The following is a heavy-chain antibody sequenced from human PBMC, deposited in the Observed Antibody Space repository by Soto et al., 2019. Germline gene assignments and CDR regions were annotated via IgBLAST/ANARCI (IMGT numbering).Heavy chain of an antibody. Sequence: EVQLVESGGGLVKPGGSLRLSCAASGFTFSNAWMNWVRQAPGKGLEWVGRIKSKTDGGTTDYAAPVKGRFTISRDDSKNTLYLQMNSLKTEDTAVYYCTTEFPGYRFPPPFDYWGQGTLVTVSS. CDR1: GFTFSNAW. J-gene: IGHJ4*02. CDR3: TTEFPGYRFPPPFDY. CDR2: IKSKTDGGTT. D-gene: IGHD5-12*01. V-gene: IGHV3-15*07.